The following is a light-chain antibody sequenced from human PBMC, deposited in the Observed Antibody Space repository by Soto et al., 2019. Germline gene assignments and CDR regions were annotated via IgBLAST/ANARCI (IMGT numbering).Light chain of an antibody. V-gene: IGLV2-8*01. J-gene: IGLJ1*01. CDR2: EVS. CDR1: SSDVGGYNY. CDR3: SSYAGSNNYV. Sequence: AVIQPPSSSVSLVHTVTILCTGTSSDVGGYNYVSWYQQHPGKAPKLMIYEVSKRPSGVPDRFSGSKSGNTASLTVSGLQAEDEADYYCSSYAGSNNYVFGTGTKVTVL.